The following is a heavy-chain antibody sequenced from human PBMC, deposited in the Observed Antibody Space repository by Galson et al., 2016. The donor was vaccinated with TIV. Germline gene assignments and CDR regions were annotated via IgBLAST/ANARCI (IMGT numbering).Heavy chain of an antibody. CDR3: ARKDQPILVVGPAGGAFDV. CDR1: GFTFSNYD. D-gene: IGHD2-15*01. V-gene: IGHV3-30*02. Sequence: SLRLSCAASGFTFSNYDIHWVRQAPGKGLEWVAIIRFDGDTRYYADSVQGRFSISRDNSKNTTYLQMNSLRAEDTALYYCARKDQPILVVGPAGGAFDVWGQGTMVTVSS. J-gene: IGHJ3*01. CDR2: IRFDGDTR.